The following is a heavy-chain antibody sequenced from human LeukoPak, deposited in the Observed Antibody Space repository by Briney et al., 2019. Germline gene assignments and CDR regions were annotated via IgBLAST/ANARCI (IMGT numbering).Heavy chain of an antibody. D-gene: IGHD2-15*01. Sequence: GGSLRLSCAASGFTFSDYYMSWIRQARGKGLEWVSYISSSGSTIYYADSVKGRFTISRDNAKNSLYLQMNSLRAEDTAVYYCASSSYWYYFDYWGQGTLVTVSS. CDR2: ISSSGSTI. CDR3: ASSSYWYYFDY. CDR1: GFTFSDYY. V-gene: IGHV3-11*04. J-gene: IGHJ4*02.